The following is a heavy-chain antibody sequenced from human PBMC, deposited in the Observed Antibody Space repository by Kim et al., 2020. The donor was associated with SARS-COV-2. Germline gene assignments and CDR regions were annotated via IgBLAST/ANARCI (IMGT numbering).Heavy chain of an antibody. D-gene: IGHD1-26*01. CDR3: ARGLVQMGGMDV. Sequence: NYNPSLKSRVTIAVDTSKTQFSLKRSSVTAADTAGYYCARGLVQMGGMDVWGQGTTVTVSS. J-gene: IGHJ6*02. V-gene: IGHV4-34*01.